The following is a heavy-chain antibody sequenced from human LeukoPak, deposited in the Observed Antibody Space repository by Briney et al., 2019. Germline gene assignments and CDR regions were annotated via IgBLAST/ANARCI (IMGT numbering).Heavy chain of an antibody. V-gene: IGHV4-4*02. J-gene: IGHJ5*02. D-gene: IGHD6-19*01. Sequence: SETLSLTCAVSGVSISSSNWWSWVRQPPGKGLAWIGEIYHSGSTNYNPSLKSRVTISVDTSKNQFSLKLSSVTAADTAVYYCARDGYSNGWHYWFDPWGQGTLVTVSS. CDR3: ARDGYSNGWHYWFDP. CDR2: IYHSGST. CDR1: GVSISSSNW.